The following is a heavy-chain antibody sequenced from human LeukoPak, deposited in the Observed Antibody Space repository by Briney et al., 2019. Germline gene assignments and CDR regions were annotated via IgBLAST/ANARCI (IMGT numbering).Heavy chain of an antibody. CDR3: AREVVVAATTETYYYGMDV. CDR2: ISWNSGSM. J-gene: IGHJ6*02. Sequence: PGGSLRLSCAASGFTFDDYAMHWVRQAPGKGLEWVSGISWNSGSMGYADSVKGRFTISRDNAKNSLYLQMNSLRAEDTAVYYCAREVVVAATTETYYYGMDVWGQGTTVTVSS. CDR1: GFTFDDYA. D-gene: IGHD2-15*01. V-gene: IGHV3-9*01.